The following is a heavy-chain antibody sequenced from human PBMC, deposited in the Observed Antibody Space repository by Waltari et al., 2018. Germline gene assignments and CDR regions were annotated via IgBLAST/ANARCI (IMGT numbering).Heavy chain of an antibody. D-gene: IGHD1-26*01. Sequence: EVQLVESGGGFVKRGGSLRLSCAASGFSFTYAWMSWFRQAPGKGLEWIGRSKSYTSGGTTDYAAPVKGRFTISKDDSKSTLFLEMSSLKTEDTAVYYCSADASELGQGELDYWGQGTLVTVSS. J-gene: IGHJ4*02. CDR1: GFSFTYAW. CDR2: SKSYTSGGTT. CDR3: SADASELGQGELDY. V-gene: IGHV3-15*01.